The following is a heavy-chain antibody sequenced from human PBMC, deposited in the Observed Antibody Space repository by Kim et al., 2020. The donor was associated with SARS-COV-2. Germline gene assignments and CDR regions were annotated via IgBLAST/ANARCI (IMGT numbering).Heavy chain of an antibody. D-gene: IGHD3-10*01. Sequence: SETLSLTCIVSGGSTSSSNYYWGWLRQSPGKGLEWIGNIYYNGKTYYNPSLKSRVTISGDTSKNQFSLRMTSVTAADTAVYYCGRHLLRSHGTVPGEIDSWGQGTLVTVSS. CDR3: GRHLLRSHGTVPGEIDS. J-gene: IGHJ4*02. CDR2: IYYNGKT. CDR1: GGSTSSSNYY. V-gene: IGHV4-39*01.